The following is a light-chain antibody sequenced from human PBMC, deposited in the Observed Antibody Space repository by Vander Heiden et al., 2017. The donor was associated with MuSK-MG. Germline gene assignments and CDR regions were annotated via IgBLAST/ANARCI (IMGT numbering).Light chain of an antibody. V-gene: IGKV1-9*01. CDR3: QQVNSYPYT. CDR2: AAS. CDR1: QGISNY. J-gene: IGKJ2*01. Sequence: DIQLTQSPSFLSASVGDRVTINCRASQGISNYLAWYEQKPGKAPKLLIKAASTLQSGVPSRFSGSGSGTEFTLTISSLQPEDYATYYCQQVNSYPYTFGQGTTLEIK.